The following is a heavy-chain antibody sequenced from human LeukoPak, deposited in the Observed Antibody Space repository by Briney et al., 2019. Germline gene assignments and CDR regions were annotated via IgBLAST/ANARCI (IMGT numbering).Heavy chain of an antibody. Sequence: GGSLRLSCAASGFTFSSYAMHWVRQAPGKGLEWVAVISYDGSNKYYADSVKGRFTISRDNSKNTLYLQMNSLRAEDTAVYYCAKDRPSAAVNFDYWGQGTLVTVSS. D-gene: IGHD6-13*01. CDR2: ISYDGSNK. CDR1: GFTFSSYA. CDR3: AKDRPSAAVNFDY. J-gene: IGHJ4*02. V-gene: IGHV3-30-3*01.